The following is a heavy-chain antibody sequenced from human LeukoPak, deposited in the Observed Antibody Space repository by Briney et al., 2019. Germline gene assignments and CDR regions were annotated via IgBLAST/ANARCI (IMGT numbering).Heavy chain of an antibody. V-gene: IGHV3-23*01. D-gene: IGHD3-10*01. J-gene: IGHJ6*02. Sequence: GGSLRLSCAASGFTFSSYAMSWVRQAPGKGLEWVSAISGSGGSTYYADSVKGRFTISRDNSKNTLYLQMNSLRAEDTAVYYCAKDHPLLWFGESPVYGMDVWGQGTTVTVSS. CDR1: GFTFSSYA. CDR2: ISGSGGST. CDR3: AKDHPLLWFGESPVYGMDV.